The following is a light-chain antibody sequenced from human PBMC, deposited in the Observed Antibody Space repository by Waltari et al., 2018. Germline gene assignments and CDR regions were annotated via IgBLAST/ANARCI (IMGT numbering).Light chain of an antibody. J-gene: IGKJ4*01. CDR1: QSVSVN. CDR3: QQSHNWPPLT. V-gene: IGKV3-15*01. CDR2: SAS. Sequence: EVVLTQSPATLSLSPGERATLSCRASQSVSVNLAWYQQRPGQAPRLLIYSASTRATGIPARFSGSESGTEFTLTISSLESEDFAVYYCQQSHNWPPLTFGGGTKVEIK.